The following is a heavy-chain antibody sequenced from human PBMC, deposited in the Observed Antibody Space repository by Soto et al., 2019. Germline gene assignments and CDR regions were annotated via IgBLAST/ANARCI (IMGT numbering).Heavy chain of an antibody. Sequence: PGGSLRLSCAASGFTFSSYAMIWVRQAPGKGLEWVSAISGSGGSTNYADSVKGRFTISRDNSKNTAYLQMNNLKTEDTALYYCTRGEVGTTYNWFDPWGQGTLVTVSS. CDR1: GFTFSSYA. CDR2: ISGSGGST. J-gene: IGHJ5*02. V-gene: IGHV3-23*01. CDR3: TRGEVGTTYNWFDP. D-gene: IGHD1-26*01.